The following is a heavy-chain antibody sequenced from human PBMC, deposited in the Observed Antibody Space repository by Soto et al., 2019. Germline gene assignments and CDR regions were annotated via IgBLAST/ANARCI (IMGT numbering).Heavy chain of an antibody. D-gene: IGHD4-4*01. CDR2: ISGSGGSGRG. CDR1: GFSFSKYA. J-gene: IGHJ4*02. CDR3: AKDLDDYSSAIDF. V-gene: IGHV3-23*01. Sequence: GGSLRLSCVVSGFSFSKYAMNWVRQPPGKGLEWVSGISGSGGSGRGFYADPVKGRFTISRDNSKNTLYLEMNSLRAEDTAVYYCAKDLDDYSSAIDFWGQGTLVTVSS.